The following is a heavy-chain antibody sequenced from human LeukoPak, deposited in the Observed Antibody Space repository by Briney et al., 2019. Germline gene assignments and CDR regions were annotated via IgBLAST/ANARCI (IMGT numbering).Heavy chain of an antibody. CDR3: ARADRDGYNYDDFDC. V-gene: IGHV1-69*05. D-gene: IGHD5-24*01. J-gene: IGHJ4*02. Sequence: GASVKVSCKASGGTFSSYAISWVRQAPGQGLEWMGRIIPIFGTANYAQKFQGRVTITTDESTSTAYMELSSLRSEDTAVYYCARADRDGYNYDDFDCWGQGTLVTVSS. CDR1: GGTFSSYA. CDR2: IIPIFGTA.